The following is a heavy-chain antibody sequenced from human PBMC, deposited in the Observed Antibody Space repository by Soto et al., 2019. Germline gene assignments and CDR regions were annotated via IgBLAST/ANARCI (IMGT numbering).Heavy chain of an antibody. Sequence: GGSLRLSGAASGFTFSSFTMSWVRQAPGKGLEWVSAISSSGGAIYYADSVRGRFTIFRDNSKSTLYLQMGSLRVEDTAVYYCAKLNYYGSGSEPPWGQGALVTVSS. CDR2: ISSSGGAI. D-gene: IGHD3-10*01. CDR1: GFTFSSFT. V-gene: IGHV3-23*01. CDR3: AKLNYYGSGSEPP. J-gene: IGHJ4*02.